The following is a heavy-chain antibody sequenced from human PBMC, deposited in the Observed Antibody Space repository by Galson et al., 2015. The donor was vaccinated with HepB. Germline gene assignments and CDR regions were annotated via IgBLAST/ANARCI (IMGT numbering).Heavy chain of an antibody. CDR3: AKDPYLYSALAGTMAGFDY. D-gene: IGHD6-19*01. CDR1: GFTFTTFS. Sequence: SLRLSCAASGFTFTTFSMNWVRQAPGKGLEWISYITPSSNGILYADSVRGRFTISRDNSKNTLYLQMNSLRAEDTALYYCAKDPYLYSALAGTMAGFDYWGQGTLVTVSS. CDR2: ITPSSNGI. V-gene: IGHV3-48*01. J-gene: IGHJ4*02.